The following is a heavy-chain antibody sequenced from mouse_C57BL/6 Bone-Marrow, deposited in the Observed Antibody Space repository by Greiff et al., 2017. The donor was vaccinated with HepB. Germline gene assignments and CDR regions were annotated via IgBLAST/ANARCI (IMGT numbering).Heavy chain of an antibody. CDR3: ARIYYGNYWAMDY. D-gene: IGHD2-1*01. CDR1: GYTFTSYW. V-gene: IGHV1-64*01. CDR2: IHPNSGST. J-gene: IGHJ4*01. Sequence: VQLQQPGAELVKPGASVKLSCKASGYTFTSYWMHWVKQRPGQGLEWIGMIHPNSGSTNYNEKVKSKATLTVDKSSSTAYMQLSSLTSEDSAVYYCARIYYGNYWAMDYWGQGTSVTVSS.